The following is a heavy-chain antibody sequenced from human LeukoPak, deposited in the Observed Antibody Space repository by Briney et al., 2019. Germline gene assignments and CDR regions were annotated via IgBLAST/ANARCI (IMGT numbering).Heavy chain of an antibody. CDR3: ARDRRAPYYGSGSYYKNYYYYYMDV. Sequence: SETLSLTCTVSGGSISSSSYYWGWIRQPPGKGLEWIGSIYYSGSTNYNPSLKSRVTISVDTSKNQFSLKLSSVTAADTAVYYCARDRRAPYYGSGSYYKNYYYYYMDVWGKGTTVTISS. CDR1: GGSISSSSYY. CDR2: IYYSGST. D-gene: IGHD3-10*01. V-gene: IGHV4-39*07. J-gene: IGHJ6*03.